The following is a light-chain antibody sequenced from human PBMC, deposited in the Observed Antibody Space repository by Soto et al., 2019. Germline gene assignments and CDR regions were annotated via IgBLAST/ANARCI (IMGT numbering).Light chain of an antibody. CDR3: QQNIRWPLT. V-gene: IGKV3D-15*01. CDR1: QDVSSK. Sequence: EMVVTQSPATLSVSPGERVTLSCRTSQDVSSKLAWYQQKPGQPPRLLIYDASTRATGTPARFSGSGSGTEFPLAVSSLQSEDYALYFWQQNIRWPLTFGGGTKVEIK. J-gene: IGKJ4*01. CDR2: DAS.